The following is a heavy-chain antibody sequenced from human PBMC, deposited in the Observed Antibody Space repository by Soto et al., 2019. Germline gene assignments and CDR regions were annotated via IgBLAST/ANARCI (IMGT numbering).Heavy chain of an antibody. CDR1: GFTFSSYS. Sequence: EVQLVESGGGLVKPGGSLRLSCAASGFTFSSYSMNWVHQAPGKGLEWVSSISSSSSYIYYADSVKGRFTISRDNAKNSLYLQMNSLRAEDTAVYYCARDRGWPIGDYYGMDVWGQGTTVTVSS. CDR3: ARDRGWPIGDYYGMDV. D-gene: IGHD3-10*01. CDR2: ISSSSSYI. J-gene: IGHJ6*02. V-gene: IGHV3-21*01.